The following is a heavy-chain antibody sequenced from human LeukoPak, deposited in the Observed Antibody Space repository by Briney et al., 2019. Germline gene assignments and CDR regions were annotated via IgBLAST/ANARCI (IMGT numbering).Heavy chain of an antibody. CDR1: GFTFTTYA. Sequence: GGSLRLSCAASGFTFTTYAMIWVRRAPGKGLEWVSGISGSGDATYYADSVKGRFTISRDNSENTVYLQVKSLRADDAAVYYCASLSGTSGTTSRVLDYWGQGALVTVSS. V-gene: IGHV3-23*01. CDR2: ISGSGDAT. D-gene: IGHD1-1*01. CDR3: ASLSGTSGTTSRVLDY. J-gene: IGHJ4*02.